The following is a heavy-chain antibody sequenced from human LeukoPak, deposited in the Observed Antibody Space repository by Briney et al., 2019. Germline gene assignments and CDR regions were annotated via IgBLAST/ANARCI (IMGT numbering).Heavy chain of an antibody. D-gene: IGHD3-10*01. CDR3: ARGDYYGTGMDV. J-gene: IGHJ6*02. Sequence: ASVKVSCKASGYTFTSYDINWVRQAPGQGLEWMGWMNPNSGNTGYAQKFQGRVTMTRDTSISTAYMELSRLRSDDTAVYYCARGDYYGTGMDVWGQGTTVTVSS. CDR2: MNPNSGNT. V-gene: IGHV1-8*01. CDR1: GYTFTSYD.